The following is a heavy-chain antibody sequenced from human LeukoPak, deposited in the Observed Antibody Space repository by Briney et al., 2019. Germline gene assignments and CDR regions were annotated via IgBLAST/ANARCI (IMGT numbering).Heavy chain of an antibody. CDR2: ISSNSSYI. CDR3: ARDGLYSSSWDLDY. V-gene: IGHV3-21*01. D-gene: IGHD6-6*01. Sequence: GGSLRLSCAASGFTFSSYSMNWVRQAPGKGLEWVSSISSNSSYIYYADSVKGRFTISRDNAKNSLYLQMNSLRAEDTAVYYCARDGLYSSSWDLDYWGQGTLVTVSS. J-gene: IGHJ4*02. CDR1: GFTFSSYS.